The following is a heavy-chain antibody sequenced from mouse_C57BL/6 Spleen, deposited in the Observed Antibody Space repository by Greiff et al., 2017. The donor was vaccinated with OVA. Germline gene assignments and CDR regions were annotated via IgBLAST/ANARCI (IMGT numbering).Heavy chain of an antibody. CDR2: IRLKSDNYAT. CDR3: TCPYDYDGYYAMDY. J-gene: IGHJ4*01. Sequence: EVKLMESGGGLVQPGGSMKLSCVASTFTFSNYWMNWVRQSPEKGLEWVAQIRLKSDNYATHYAESVKGRLTISRDDYKSRVYLQMNNLRAEDTGIYYCTCPYDYDGYYAMDYWGQGTSVTVSS. D-gene: IGHD2-4*01. CDR1: TFTFSNYW. V-gene: IGHV6-3*01.